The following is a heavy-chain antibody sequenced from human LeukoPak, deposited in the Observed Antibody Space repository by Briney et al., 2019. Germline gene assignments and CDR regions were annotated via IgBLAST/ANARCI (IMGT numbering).Heavy chain of an antibody. CDR2: IYYSGST. CDR1: GVSISSYY. V-gene: IGHV4-59*08. D-gene: IGHD6-25*01. J-gene: IGHJ2*01. Sequence: SETLSLTCTVSGVSISSYYWSWIRQPPGKGLEWIGYIYYSGSTNYNPSLKSRVTISVDTSRNQFTLKLSSVTAADTAVYYCARQGGGFWYFDLWGRGTLVTVSS. CDR3: ARQGGGFWYFDL.